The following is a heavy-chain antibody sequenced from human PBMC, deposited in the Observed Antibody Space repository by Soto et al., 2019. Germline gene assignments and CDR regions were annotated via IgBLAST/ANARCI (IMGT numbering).Heavy chain of an antibody. Sequence: SETLSLTCTVSGGSISSYYWSWIRQPPGKGLEWIGYIYYSGSTNYNPSLKSRVTISVDTSKNQFSLKLSSVTAADTAVYYCARFTRGGYSGYDRYYYYGMDVWGQGTTVTVSS. CDR1: GGSISSYY. D-gene: IGHD5-12*01. J-gene: IGHJ6*02. CDR3: ARFTRGGYSGYDRYYYYGMDV. V-gene: IGHV4-59*01. CDR2: IYYSGST.